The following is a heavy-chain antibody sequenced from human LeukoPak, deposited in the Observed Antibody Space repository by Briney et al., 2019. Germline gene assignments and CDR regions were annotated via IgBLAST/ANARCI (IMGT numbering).Heavy chain of an antibody. V-gene: IGHV3-7*01. CDR2: IKQDGSEK. CDR3: ARSYCSGGTCYRGDY. Sequence: GGSLRLSCAASGFTFNSYAMNWVRQAPGKGLEWLANIKQDGSEKYYVDSVKGRFTISRDNAENSLYLQMNSLRAEDTAVYYCARSYCSGGTCYRGDYWGQGTLVTVSS. J-gene: IGHJ4*02. CDR1: GFTFNSYA. D-gene: IGHD2-15*01.